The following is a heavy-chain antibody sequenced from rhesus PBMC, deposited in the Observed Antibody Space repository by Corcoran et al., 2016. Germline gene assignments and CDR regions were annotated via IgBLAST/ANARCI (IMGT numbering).Heavy chain of an antibody. J-gene: IGHJ5-2*02. D-gene: IGHD6-31*01. Sequence: QLQLQESGPGLVKPSETLSLPCAVSGGSISSSYWSWIRQAPGKGLEWIGYIYGSGSSTNYNPSLKSRVTLSVDTSKNQLSLKLSSVTAADTAVYYCARRDSSGWYSLDVWGRGVLVTVSS. CDR2: IYGSGSST. CDR1: GGSISSSY. V-gene: IGHV4-169*01. CDR3: ARRDSSGWYSLDV.